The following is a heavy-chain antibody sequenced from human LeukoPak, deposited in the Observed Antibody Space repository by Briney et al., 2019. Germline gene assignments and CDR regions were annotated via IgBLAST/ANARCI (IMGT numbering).Heavy chain of an antibody. V-gene: IGHV3-53*01. Sequence: GGSLRLSCAASGFTVSSNYMSWVRQAPGKGLEWVSVIYSGGSTYYADSVKGRFTISRDNSKNTPYLQMNSLRAEDTAVYYCARVPYGDYPDYWGQGTLVTVSS. J-gene: IGHJ4*02. D-gene: IGHD4-17*01. CDR3: ARVPYGDYPDY. CDR1: GFTVSSNY. CDR2: IYSGGST.